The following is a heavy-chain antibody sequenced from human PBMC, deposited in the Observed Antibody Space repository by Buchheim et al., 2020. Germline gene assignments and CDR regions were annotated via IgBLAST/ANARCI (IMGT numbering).Heavy chain of an antibody. CDR3: ARSPTDYFYQYGMDV. V-gene: IGHV2-70*15. CDR1: GFSLSTNRMC. Sequence: QVTLRESGPALVKPTQTLTLTYSFSGFSLSTNRMCVSWMRQPPGKALEWLARIDWDEDEYYSASLRARLTISKDTSRNQVVLTLTNVGPADTGTYYCARSPTDYFYQYGMDVWGQGTT. CDR2: IDWDEDE. J-gene: IGHJ6*02.